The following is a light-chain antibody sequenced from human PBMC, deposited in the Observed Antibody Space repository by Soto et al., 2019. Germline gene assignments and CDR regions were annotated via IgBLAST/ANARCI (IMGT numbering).Light chain of an antibody. V-gene: IGKV1-5*03. Sequence: DIQMTQSPSTLSASVGETVTITFRASQSISSWLAWYQQKPGKAPKLLIYKASTLQSGVPSRFSGTGSATEFSLTISSLQPDDFATYYCQQYNFYSRTFGQGTKVEVK. CDR3: QQYNFYSRT. CDR2: KAS. J-gene: IGKJ1*01. CDR1: QSISSW.